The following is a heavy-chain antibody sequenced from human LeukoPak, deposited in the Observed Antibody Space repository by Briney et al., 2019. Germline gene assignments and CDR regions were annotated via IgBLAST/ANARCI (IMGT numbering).Heavy chain of an antibody. V-gene: IGHV3-11*04. D-gene: IGHD3-10*01. CDR3: ARARGSRYFDY. CDR2: ISSGGSTI. Sequence: GGSLRLSCAASGFTLSDYSMSWIRQAPGKGLEWVSYISSGGSTIYYADSVKGRFTISRDNANNSLYLQMNSLRAEDTTVYYCARARGSRYFDYWGQGTLVTVSS. J-gene: IGHJ4*02. CDR1: GFTLSDYS.